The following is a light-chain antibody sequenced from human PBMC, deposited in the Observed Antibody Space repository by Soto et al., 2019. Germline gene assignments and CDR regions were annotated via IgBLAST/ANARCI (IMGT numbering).Light chain of an antibody. CDR3: QQSYSTPFT. CDR1: QSISSY. J-gene: IGKJ3*01. Sequence: DIQMTQSPSSLSASVGDRVTITCRASQSISSYLNWYQQKPGKAPMLLIYAASSLQSGVPSRFSGGGSGTYFTLTISSLQPEDFATYYCQQSYSTPFTFGPGTKVDIK. CDR2: AAS. V-gene: IGKV1-39*01.